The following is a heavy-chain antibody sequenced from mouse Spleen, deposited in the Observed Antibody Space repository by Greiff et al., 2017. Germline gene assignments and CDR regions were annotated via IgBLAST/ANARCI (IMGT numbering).Heavy chain of an antibody. D-gene: IGHD2-3*01. CDR1: GYTFTSYW. CDR2: IDPSDSYT. V-gene: IGHV1-69*01. J-gene: IGHJ3*01. Sequence: QVHVKQPGAELVMPGASVKLSCKASGYTFTSYWMHWVKQRPGQGLEWIGEIDPSDSYTNYNQKFKGKATLTVDKSSSTAYMQLSSLTSEDSAVYYCARDGYYGFAYWGQGTLVTFSA. CDR3: ARDGYYGFAY.